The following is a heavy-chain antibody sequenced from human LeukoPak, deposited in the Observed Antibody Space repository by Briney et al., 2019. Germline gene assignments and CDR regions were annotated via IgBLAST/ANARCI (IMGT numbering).Heavy chain of an antibody. CDR2: IYYSGST. D-gene: IGHD6-6*01. J-gene: IGHJ6*02. V-gene: IGHV4-59*01. Sequence: SETLSLTCTVSGGSISSYYWSWIRQPPGKGLEWIGYIYYSGSTNYNPSLKSRATISVDTSKNQFSLKLSSVTAADTAVYYCARERYSSSSGYGMDVWGQGTTVTVSS. CDR3: ARERYSSSSGYGMDV. CDR1: GGSISSYY.